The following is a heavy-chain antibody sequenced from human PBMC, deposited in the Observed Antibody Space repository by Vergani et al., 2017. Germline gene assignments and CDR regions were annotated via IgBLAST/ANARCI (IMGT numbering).Heavy chain of an antibody. CDR3: AREKLGVFDY. CDR1: GFTFSSYA. CDR2: ISGSGGST. V-gene: IGHV3-23*01. D-gene: IGHD7-27*01. J-gene: IGHJ4*02. Sequence: EVQLLESGGGLVQPGGSLRLSCAASGFTFSSYAMSWVRQAPGKGLEWVSAISGSGGSTYYADSVKGRFTISRDNAKNSLYLQMNSLRPEDTAVYYCAREKLGVFDYWGQGTLVTVSS.